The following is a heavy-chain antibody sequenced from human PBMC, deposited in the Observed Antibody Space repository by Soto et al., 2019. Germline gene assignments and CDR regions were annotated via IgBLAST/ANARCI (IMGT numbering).Heavy chain of an antibody. V-gene: IGHV4-59*01. CDR1: GGSISNYY. J-gene: IGHJ4*02. CDR2: ISYTGST. Sequence: SETLSLTCTVPGGSISNYYWSWIRQSPGKGLEWIGYISYTGSTNYNPSLKSRVTMSVDTSKNQISLKLSSVTTADTAVYFCGRQMRFLDSSDEYDYGLQG. CDR3: GRQMRFLDSSDEYDY. D-gene: IGHD3-22*01.